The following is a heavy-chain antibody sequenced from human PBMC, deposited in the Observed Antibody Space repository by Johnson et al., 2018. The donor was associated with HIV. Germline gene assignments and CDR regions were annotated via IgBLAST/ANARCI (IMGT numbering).Heavy chain of an antibody. D-gene: IGHD3-22*01. V-gene: IGHV3-NL1*01. CDR3: AKEQPYYYDNRHAFDI. Sequence: QVQLVESGGGLVQPGRSLRLSCKASGFSFGINWNGGSTGYADSVKGRFIISRYNSKNTLYLQMNSLRPDDTAVYFCAKEQPYYYDNRHAFDIWGQGTMVTVSS. CDR1: GFSFG. J-gene: IGHJ3*02. CDR2: INWNGGST.